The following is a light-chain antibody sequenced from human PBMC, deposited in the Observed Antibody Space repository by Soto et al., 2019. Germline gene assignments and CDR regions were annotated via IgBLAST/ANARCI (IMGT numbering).Light chain of an antibody. CDR3: CSYAGSYSYV. CDR2: DVT. Sequence: QSALTQPRSVSGSPGQSVTISCTGTTSDVGGYNYVSWYQHHPSKAPKLMIYDVTKRPSGVPDRFSGSRSGNMASLTISGLQAEDEADYYCCSYAGSYSYVFGTGTKLTVL. CDR1: TSDVGGYNY. J-gene: IGLJ1*01. V-gene: IGLV2-11*01.